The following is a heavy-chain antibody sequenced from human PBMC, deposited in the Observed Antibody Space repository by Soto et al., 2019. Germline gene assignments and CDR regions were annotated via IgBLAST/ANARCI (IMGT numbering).Heavy chain of an antibody. J-gene: IGHJ4*02. V-gene: IGHV4-59*01. CDR1: GGSISSYY. CDR3: ARRGYSSGWYSYYFDS. CDR2: IYYSGST. D-gene: IGHD6-19*01. Sequence: SDTLSLTCTVSGGSISSYYWSWIRQPPGKGLEWIGYIYYSGSTNYNPSLKSRVTISVDTSKNQFSLKLSSVTAADTAVYYCARRGYSSGWYSYYFDSWGQGTLVKVYS.